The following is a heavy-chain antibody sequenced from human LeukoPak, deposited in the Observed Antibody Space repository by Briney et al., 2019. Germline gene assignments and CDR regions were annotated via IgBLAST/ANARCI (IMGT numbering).Heavy chain of an antibody. D-gene: IGHD6-13*01. CDR1: GFTFSSYG. CDR3: AKDGGSWCADY. V-gene: IGHV3-30*02. CDR2: IRYEGSNK. J-gene: IGHJ4*02. Sequence: PGGSLRLSCAASGFTFSSYGMHWVRQAPGKGLEWVAFIRYEGSNKYYADSVKGRFTISRDNSKNTLYLQMNSLRAEDTAVYYCAKDGGSWCADYWGQGTLVTVSS.